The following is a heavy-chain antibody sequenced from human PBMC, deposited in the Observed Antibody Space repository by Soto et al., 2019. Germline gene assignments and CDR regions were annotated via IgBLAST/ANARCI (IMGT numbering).Heavy chain of an antibody. J-gene: IGHJ6*02. Sequence: GGSLRLSCAASGFTVSSNYMSWVRQAPGKGLEWVSVIYSGGSTYYADSVKGRFTISRDNSKNTLYLQMNSLRAEDTAVYYCARDYRDCSSTSCYTKKMSYYYYGMDVWGQGTTVTVSS. CDR3: ARDYRDCSSTSCYTKKMSYYYYGMDV. D-gene: IGHD2-2*02. CDR2: IYSGGST. CDR1: GFTVSSNY. V-gene: IGHV3-53*01.